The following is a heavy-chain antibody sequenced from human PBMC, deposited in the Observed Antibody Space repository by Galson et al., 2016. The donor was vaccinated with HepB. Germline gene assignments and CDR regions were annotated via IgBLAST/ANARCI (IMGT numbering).Heavy chain of an antibody. CDR2: TKSKPDGGTR. CDR3: ATGGRYSTNDPFDI. J-gene: IGHJ3*02. CDR1: GFSFSNAW. D-gene: IGHD1-26*01. V-gene: IGHV3-15*07. Sequence: SLRLSCAASGFSFSNAWMNWVRQAPGKGLEWVGRTKSKPDGGTRDYAAPVKGRFSVSRDDSEKTLYLQMNSLKTEDSAVYYCATGGRYSTNDPFDIWGQGTMVTVSS.